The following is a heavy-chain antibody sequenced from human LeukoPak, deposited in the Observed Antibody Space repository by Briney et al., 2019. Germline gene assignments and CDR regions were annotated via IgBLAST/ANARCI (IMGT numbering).Heavy chain of an antibody. Sequence: GGSLRLSCAASGFTFSSYSKNWVRQAPGKGLEWVSSISSSSYIYYADSVKGRFTISRDNAKNSLYLQMNSLRAEDTAVYYCARDDYGDYAGFDYWGQGTLVTVSS. V-gene: IGHV3-21*01. CDR1: GFTFSSYS. D-gene: IGHD4-17*01. CDR3: ARDDYGDYAGFDY. J-gene: IGHJ4*02. CDR2: ISSSSYI.